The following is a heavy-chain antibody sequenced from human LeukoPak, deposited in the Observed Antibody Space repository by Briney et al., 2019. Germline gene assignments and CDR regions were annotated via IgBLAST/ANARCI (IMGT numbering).Heavy chain of an antibody. J-gene: IGHJ5*02. D-gene: IGHD2-2*01. V-gene: IGHV4-4*02. CDR2: IYHAGST. CDR3: ARRTNIVVVPAAPRRYNWFDP. CDR1: GGSISSNNW. Sequence: PSETLSLTCAVSGGSISSNNWWSWVRQPPGKGLEWIGEIYHAGSTNYNPSLKSRVAISIDKSKNQLSLKLTSVTAADTAVYYCARRTNIVVVPAAPRRYNWFDPWGQGTLVTVSS.